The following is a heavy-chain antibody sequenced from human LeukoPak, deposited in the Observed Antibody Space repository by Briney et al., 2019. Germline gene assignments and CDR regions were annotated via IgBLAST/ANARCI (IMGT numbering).Heavy chain of an antibody. CDR2: ISSSSSYI. CDR3: ARAGTEDAFDI. J-gene: IGHJ3*02. Sequence: GGSPRLSCAASGFTFSSYSMNWVRQAPGKGLEWVSSISSSSSYIYYADSVKGRFTISRDNAKNSLYLQMNSLRAEDTAVYYCARAGTEDAFDIWGQGTMVTVSS. CDR1: GFTFSSYS. V-gene: IGHV3-21*01.